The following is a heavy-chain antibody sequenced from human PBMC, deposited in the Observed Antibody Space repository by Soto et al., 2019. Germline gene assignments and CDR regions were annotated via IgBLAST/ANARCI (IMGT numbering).Heavy chain of an antibody. D-gene: IGHD6-19*01. CDR2: ISYDGSNK. CDR1: GFTFSSYA. V-gene: IGHV3-30*14. Sequence: QVQLVESGGGVVQPGRSLRLSCAASGFTFSSYAMHWVRQAPGKGLEWVAVISYDGSNKYYADSVKGRFTISRDNSKNTLYLQRNSLRAEDTVVYYWAREGAVAGTDGGLFDYWGQGTLVTVSS. CDR3: AREGAVAGTDGGLFDY. J-gene: IGHJ4*02.